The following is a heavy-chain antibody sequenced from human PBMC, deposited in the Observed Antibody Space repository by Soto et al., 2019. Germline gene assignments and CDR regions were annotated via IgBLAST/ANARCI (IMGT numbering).Heavy chain of an antibody. CDR2: IYYSGST. Sequence: QLQLQESGPGLVKPSETLSLTCTVSGGSISSSSYYWGWIRQPPGKGLEWIGSIYYSGSTYYNPSLKRRVTISVDTSKNQFSLKLSAVTAADTAVYYCARLLMRNNWFDPWGQGTLVTVSS. CDR3: ARLLMRNNWFDP. CDR1: GGSISSSSYY. V-gene: IGHV4-39*01. J-gene: IGHJ5*02. D-gene: IGHD2-8*01.